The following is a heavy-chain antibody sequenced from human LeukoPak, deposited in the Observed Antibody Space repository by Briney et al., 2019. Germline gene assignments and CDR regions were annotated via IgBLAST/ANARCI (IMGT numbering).Heavy chain of an antibody. V-gene: IGHV3-48*03. CDR2: ISSSGSII. CDR1: GFTFRSCE. J-gene: IGHJ5*02. CDR3: TKHMKDIVVVVATNWFDP. Sequence: PGGSLRLSCAASGFTFRSCELSWVRQAPAKGLEWVSYISSSGSIIYYADSVKGRFTISRDSAKNTLYLQMNSLRAEDTAVYYCTKHMKDIVVVVATNWFDPWGQGTLVTVSS. D-gene: IGHD2-15*01.